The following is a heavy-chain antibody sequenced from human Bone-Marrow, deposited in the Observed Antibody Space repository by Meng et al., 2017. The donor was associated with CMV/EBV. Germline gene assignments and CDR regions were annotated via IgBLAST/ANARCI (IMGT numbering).Heavy chain of an antibody. CDR2: IFSSGTT. Sequence: SETLSLTCTVAGASITNYYRNWIRQSPGRVLEWNGYIFSSGTTSYNPSLSSRVPFSVATSRSRFSLKLNCVAVADRAVYYCARGGGPRGVFRGVLNYFFDYWSQGKLVTVSS. D-gene: IGHD3-10*01. V-gene: IGHV4-59*01. CDR3: ARGGGPRGVFRGVLNYFFDY. J-gene: IGHJ4*02. CDR1: GASITNYY.